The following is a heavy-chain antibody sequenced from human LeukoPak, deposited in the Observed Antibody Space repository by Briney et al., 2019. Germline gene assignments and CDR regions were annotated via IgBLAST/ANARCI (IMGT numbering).Heavy chain of an antibody. CDR1: GYTFTSYG. D-gene: IGHD6-13*01. J-gene: IGHJ5*02. Sequence: GASVKVSCKASGYTFTSYGISWVRQAPGQGLEWMGWISAYNGNTNYTQKLQGRVTMTTDTSTSTAYMELRSLRSDDTAVYYCARENEAGSSSWYVPFVRVWFDPWGQGTLVTVSS. V-gene: IGHV1-18*01. CDR2: ISAYNGNT. CDR3: ARENEAGSSSWYVPFVRVWFDP.